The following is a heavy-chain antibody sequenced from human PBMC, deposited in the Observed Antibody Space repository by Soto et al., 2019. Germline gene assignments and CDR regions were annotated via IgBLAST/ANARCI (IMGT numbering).Heavy chain of an antibody. V-gene: IGHV3-21*01. D-gene: IGHD5-18*01. CDR2: ISSSSSYI. CDR1: GFTFSSYS. J-gene: IGHJ6*02. Sequence: KTGGSLRLSCAASGFTFSSYSMNWVRQAPGKGLEWVSSISSSSSYIYYADSVKGRFTISRDNAKNSLYLQMNSLRAEDTAVYYCASSADTAMVIVNYYYGMDVWGQGTTVTVSS. CDR3: ASSADTAMVIVNYYYGMDV.